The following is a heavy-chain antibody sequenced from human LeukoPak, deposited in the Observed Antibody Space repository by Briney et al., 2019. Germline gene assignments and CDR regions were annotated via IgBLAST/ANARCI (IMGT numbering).Heavy chain of an antibody. Sequence: PGGSLRLSCAASGFTFSSYGMSWVRQAPGKGLEWVAIISYDGSNEYYADSVKGRFTISRDNSKNTLYLQMNSLRAADTAVYYCAKEYGGGDCLDYWGQGTLVTVSS. V-gene: IGHV3-30*18. CDR1: GFTFSSYG. CDR2: ISYDGSNE. D-gene: IGHD2-21*02. CDR3: AKEYGGGDCLDY. J-gene: IGHJ4*02.